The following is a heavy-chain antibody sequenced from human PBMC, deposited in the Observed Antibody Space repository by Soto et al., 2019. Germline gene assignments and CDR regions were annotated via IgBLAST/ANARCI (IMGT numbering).Heavy chain of an antibody. CDR1: GFTFSSYG. J-gene: IGHJ4*02. CDR3: ARMSSSWSFDY. V-gene: IGHV3-33*01. Sequence: QVQLVESGGGVVQPGRSLRLSCAASGFTFSSYGMHWVRQAPGKGLEWVAVIWYDGSNKYYADSVKGRFTISRDNSKNTLYLQMNSLRGEDTAVYYCARMSSSWSFDYWGQGPLVTVSS. D-gene: IGHD6-13*01. CDR2: IWYDGSNK.